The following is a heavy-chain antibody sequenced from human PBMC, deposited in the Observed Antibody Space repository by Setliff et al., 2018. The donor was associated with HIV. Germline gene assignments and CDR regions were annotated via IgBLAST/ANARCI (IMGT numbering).Heavy chain of an antibody. CDR1: GYPFSGYG. Sequence: ASVKVSCKASGYPFSGYGISWVRQAPGQGLEWMGWISAYSGDTNYAQKFQGRLTMTTDTSTRTAYMELRSLRSDDTAMYYCARPGGSYGDYGWYLRFWGQGTRVTVSS. CDR2: ISAYSGDT. J-gene: IGHJ4*02. CDR3: ARPGGSYGDYGWYLRF. D-gene: IGHD4-17*01. V-gene: IGHV1-18*01.